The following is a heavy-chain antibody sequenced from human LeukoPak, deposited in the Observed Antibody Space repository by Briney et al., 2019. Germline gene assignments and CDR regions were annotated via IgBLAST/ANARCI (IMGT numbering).Heavy chain of an antibody. CDR2: ISSSSSYI. J-gene: IGHJ5*02. D-gene: IGHD6-6*01. V-gene: IGHV3-21*01. Sequence: GGSLRLSCAASGLTFRRYGMNWVRQAPGKGLEWVSSISSSSSYIYYADSVKGRFTISRDNAKNSLYLQMNSLRAEDTAVYYCASGLPYSSSYTTPGASNWFDPWGQGTLVTVSS. CDR1: GLTFRRYG. CDR3: ASGLPYSSSYTTPGASNWFDP.